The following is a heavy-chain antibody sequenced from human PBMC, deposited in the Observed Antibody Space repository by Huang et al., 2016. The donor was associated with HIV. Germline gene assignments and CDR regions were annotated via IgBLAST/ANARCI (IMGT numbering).Heavy chain of an antibody. Sequence: QVQLQESGPGLVQPSQTLSLICTVSGDSISSGAFYWTWIRQSAGGGLQWIGHVYTRGVFLSNGSPRSLVTIALDTSKNQLSLNLRSVTAADTALYFCARGRGGTHSYFFYSMDVWGAGTAVIVSS. J-gene: IGHJ6*03. CDR2: VYTRGVF. CDR1: GDSISSGAFY. CDR3: ARGRGGTHSYFFYSMDV. V-gene: IGHV4-61*09. D-gene: IGHD1-26*01.